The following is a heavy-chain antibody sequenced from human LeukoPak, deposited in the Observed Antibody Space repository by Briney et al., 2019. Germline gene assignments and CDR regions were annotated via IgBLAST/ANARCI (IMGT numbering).Heavy chain of an antibody. V-gene: IGHV3-30*02. CDR1: GFTFSSYG. CDR3: ARQADGAFDI. J-gene: IGHJ3*02. D-gene: IGHD6-25*01. Sequence: PGGSLRLSCAASGFTFSSYGMHWVRQAPGKGLEWVAFIRYDGSNKYYADSVKGRFTISRDNSKNTLYLQMNSLRSEDTAVYYCARQADGAFDIWGQGTMVTVSS. CDR2: IRYDGSNK.